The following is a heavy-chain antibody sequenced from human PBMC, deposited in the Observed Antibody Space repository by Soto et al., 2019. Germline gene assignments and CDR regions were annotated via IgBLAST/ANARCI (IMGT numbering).Heavy chain of an antibody. CDR1: GYTFTSYY. D-gene: IGHD3-3*01. Sequence: ASVKVSCKASGYTFTSYYMHWVRQAPGQGLDWMGIINPSGGSTSYAQKFQGRVTMTRDTSTSTVYMELSSLRSEDTAVYYCARDDLYYDFWSGYSYGMDVWGQGTTVTVSS. CDR2: INPSGGST. J-gene: IGHJ6*02. CDR3: ARDDLYYDFWSGYSYGMDV. V-gene: IGHV1-46*01.